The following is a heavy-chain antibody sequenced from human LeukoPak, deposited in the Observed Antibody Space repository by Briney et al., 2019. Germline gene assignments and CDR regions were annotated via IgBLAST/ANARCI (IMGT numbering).Heavy chain of an antibody. D-gene: IGHD6-19*01. V-gene: IGHV3-53*01. CDR1: GFTVSTNY. CDR3: ARGVITVPGPLDY. CDR2: IYSGGST. Sequence: GGSLRLSCAASGFTVSTNYMSWVRQAPGKGLEWVSVIYSGGSTYYADSVQGRFTISRDNSQNTLYLQMNSLRVEDTARYYCARGVITVPGPLDYWGQGTLVTVSS. J-gene: IGHJ4*02.